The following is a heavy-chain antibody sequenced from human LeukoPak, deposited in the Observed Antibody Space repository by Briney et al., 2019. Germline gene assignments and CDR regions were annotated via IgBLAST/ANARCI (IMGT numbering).Heavy chain of an antibody. V-gene: IGHV1-69*13. J-gene: IGHJ3*02. Sequence: SVKVSCKASGGTFSSYAISWVRQAPGQGLEWIGRIIPIFGTANYAQKFQGRVTITADESTSTAYMELSSLRSEDTAVYYCARGSIYDSSGYYYEGAFDIWGQGTMVTVSS. CDR2: IIPIFGTA. CDR1: GGTFSSYA. D-gene: IGHD3-22*01. CDR3: ARGSIYDSSGYYYEGAFDI.